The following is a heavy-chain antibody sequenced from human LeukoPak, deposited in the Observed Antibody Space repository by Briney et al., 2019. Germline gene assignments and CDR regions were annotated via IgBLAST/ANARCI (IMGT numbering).Heavy chain of an antibody. CDR2: IYYSGST. Sequence: SETMSLTCTVSGGSISSYYWSWIRQPPGKGLEWIGYIYYSGSTNYNPSLKSRVTISVDTSKNQFSLKLSSVTAADTAVYYCARHVLAAAVLFDYWGQGTLVTVSS. CDR3: ARHVLAAAVLFDY. J-gene: IGHJ4*02. CDR1: GGSISSYY. V-gene: IGHV4-59*08. D-gene: IGHD6-13*01.